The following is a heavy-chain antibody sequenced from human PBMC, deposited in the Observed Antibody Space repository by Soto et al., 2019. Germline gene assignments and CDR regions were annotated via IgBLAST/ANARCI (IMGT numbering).Heavy chain of an antibody. CDR3: ASESVRLLDYDVWSGYRYYCDY. CDR1: GGSISSYY. V-gene: IGHV4-4*07. D-gene: IGHD3-3*01. CDR2: IYTSGST. Sequence: QVQLQESGPGLVKPSETLSLPCTVSGGSISSYYWSWIRQPAGKGLEWIGRIYTSGSTNYNPSLKSQLTMSVDTFKTEFTLRLSSVTAADTAVYYCASESVRLLDYDVWSGYRYYCDYWGQGSLVTVSS. J-gene: IGHJ4*02.